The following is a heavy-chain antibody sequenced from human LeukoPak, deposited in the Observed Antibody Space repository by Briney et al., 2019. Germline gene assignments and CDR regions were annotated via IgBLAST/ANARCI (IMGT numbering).Heavy chain of an antibody. V-gene: IGHV4-59*01. D-gene: IGHD6-19*01. Sequence: PSETLSLTCTVSGGSISRYYWSWIRQPPGKGLEWIGYTYYSGSTNYNPSLKSRVTISVDTSKIQFSLKLSSVIAADTAVYYCAREARSSGWYRAFDIWGQGTMVTVSS. CDR3: AREARSSGWYRAFDI. CDR2: TYYSGST. CDR1: GGSISRYY. J-gene: IGHJ3*02.